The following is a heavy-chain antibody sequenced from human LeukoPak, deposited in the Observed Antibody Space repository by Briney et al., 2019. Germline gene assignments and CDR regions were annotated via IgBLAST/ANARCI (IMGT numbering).Heavy chain of an antibody. CDR2: ISGSGGAT. J-gene: IGHJ4*02. CDR3: AKKGYGSGSYEDY. D-gene: IGHD3-10*01. Sequence: PGGSLRLSCVASGFSFGSYWMAWVRQAPGKGLEWVSTISGSGGATYYADSVKGRSTISRDNSKKTLYLQMNSLRAEDTAVYYCAKKGYGSGSYEDYWGQGTLVTVSS. V-gene: IGHV3-23*01. CDR1: GFSFGSYW.